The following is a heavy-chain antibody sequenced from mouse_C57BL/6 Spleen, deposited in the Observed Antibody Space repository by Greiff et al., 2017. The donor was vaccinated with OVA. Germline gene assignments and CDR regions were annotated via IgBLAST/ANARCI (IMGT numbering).Heavy chain of an antibody. J-gene: IGHJ3*01. CDR3: AREGLAAWFAY. V-gene: IGHV1-55*01. CDR2: IYPGSGST. Sequence: QVQLQQPGAELVKPGASVTMSCTASGYTFTSYWLTWLKQRPGHGLAWIGDIYPGSGSTNYHEKFKSKATLTVDTSSSTAYMQLSSLTSEDSAVDYCAREGLAAWFAYWGQGTLVTVSA. CDR1: GYTFTSYW. D-gene: IGHD2-4*01.